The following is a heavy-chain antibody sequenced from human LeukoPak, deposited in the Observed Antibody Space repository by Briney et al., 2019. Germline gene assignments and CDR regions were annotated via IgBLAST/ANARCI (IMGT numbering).Heavy chain of an antibody. Sequence: ASVKVSCKASGYTFTGYYMHWVRQAPGQGLEWMGWINPNSGGTNYAQKFQGWVTMTRDTSISTAYMELSRLRSDDTAVYYCARGYLNYDSSGYFNWGQGTLVTVSS. D-gene: IGHD3-22*01. J-gene: IGHJ4*02. CDR2: INPNSGGT. CDR3: ARGYLNYDSSGYFN. CDR1: GYTFTGYY. V-gene: IGHV1-2*04.